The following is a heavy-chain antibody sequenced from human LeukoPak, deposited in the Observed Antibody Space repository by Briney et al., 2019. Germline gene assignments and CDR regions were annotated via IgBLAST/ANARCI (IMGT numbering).Heavy chain of an antibody. CDR2: ISWDGGST. CDR3: AKNGVVGATPYYFDY. D-gene: IGHD1-26*01. V-gene: IGHV3-43*01. Sequence: GSLRLSCAASGFTFDDYTMHWVRQAPGKGLEWVSLISWDGGSTYYADSVKGRFTISRDNSKNSLYLQMNSLRTEDTALYYCAKNGVVGATPYYFDYWGQGTLVTVSS. CDR1: GFTFDDYT. J-gene: IGHJ4*02.